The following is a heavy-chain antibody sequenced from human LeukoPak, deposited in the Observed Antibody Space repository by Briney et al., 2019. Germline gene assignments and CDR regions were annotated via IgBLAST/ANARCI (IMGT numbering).Heavy chain of an antibody. Sequence: GESLKISCKGSGYSFTSYWIGWVRQMPGKGLEWMGIIHPRDSDTRYSPSFQGQVTFSADKSISTAYLQWSSLKASDTAIYYCARHLSELAATYHFDYWGQGTLVTVSS. CDR3: ARHLSELAATYHFDY. V-gene: IGHV5-51*01. CDR1: GYSFTSYW. CDR2: IHPRDSDT. J-gene: IGHJ4*02. D-gene: IGHD2-15*01.